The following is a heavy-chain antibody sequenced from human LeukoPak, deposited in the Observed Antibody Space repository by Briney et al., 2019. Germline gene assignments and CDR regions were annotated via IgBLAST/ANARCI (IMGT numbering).Heavy chain of an antibody. CDR2: INHEGGGI. Sequence: PGGSLRLSCAASGFTFSESWMSWVRQVPGQGLEWVAHINHEGGGIQYVDSVKGRFTISRDNAKGSVCLQMNSLRAEDTAIYHCATYINWVAGDVWGQGTTSSSL. CDR3: ATYINWVAGDV. J-gene: IGHJ6*02. V-gene: IGHV3-7*01. D-gene: IGHD1-1*01. CDR1: GFTFSESW.